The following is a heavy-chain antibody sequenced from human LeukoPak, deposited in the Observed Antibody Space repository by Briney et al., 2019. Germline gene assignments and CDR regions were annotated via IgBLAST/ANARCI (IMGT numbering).Heavy chain of an antibody. D-gene: IGHD6-13*01. Sequence: GESLGISCQGSGYSLIRYRINWVRQMPGKGLEWMGTIDPSDSYTNYSPSFQGHVTISVDRSISAAYLQWSSLKASDTAMYYCARRIAADAFDIRGQGTMVTVSS. CDR2: IDPSDSYT. CDR3: ARRIAADAFDI. J-gene: IGHJ3*02. V-gene: IGHV5-10-1*01. CDR1: GYSLIRYR.